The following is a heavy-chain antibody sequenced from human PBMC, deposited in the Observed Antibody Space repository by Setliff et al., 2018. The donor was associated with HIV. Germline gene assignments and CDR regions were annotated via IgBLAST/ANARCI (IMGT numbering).Heavy chain of an antibody. CDR3: ARGALLAVFDFDH. V-gene: IGHV1-3*01. CDR2: INVGNGDT. D-gene: IGHD3-10*01. J-gene: IGHJ4*01. CDR1: GYTFTTYS. Sequence: ASVKVSCKASGYTFTTYSLHWVRQAPGQSLEWMGWINVGNGDTKYSQDLQGRITITRDTSANTAYMELSRLRSDDTAVYFCARGALLAVFDFDHWCHGTLVTVSS.